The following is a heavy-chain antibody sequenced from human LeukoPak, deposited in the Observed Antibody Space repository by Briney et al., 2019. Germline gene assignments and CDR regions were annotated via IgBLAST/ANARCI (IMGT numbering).Heavy chain of an antibody. CDR2: IYYSGST. CDR1: GGSISSYY. D-gene: IGHD5-12*01. CDR3: ARGLAATISGWYFDL. J-gene: IGHJ2*01. V-gene: IGHV4-59*01. Sequence: KSSETLSLTCTVSGGSISSYYWSWIRQPPGKGLEWIGYIYYSGSTNYNPSLKSRVTISVDTSKNQFSLKLSSVTTADTAVYYCARGLAATISGWYFDLWGRGTLVTVSS.